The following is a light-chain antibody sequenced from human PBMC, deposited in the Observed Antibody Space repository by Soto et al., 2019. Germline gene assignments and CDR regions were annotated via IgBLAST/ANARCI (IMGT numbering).Light chain of an antibody. CDR3: QQYGNSVT. J-gene: IGKJ4*01. CDR2: DAS. CDR1: QSVSSY. V-gene: IGKV3-11*01. Sequence: EIVLTQSPATLSLSPGERATLSCRASQSVSSYLAWYQQKPGQAPRLLIYDASNRATGIPARFSGSGSGTDFTLTISSLEPEDFAVYYCQQYGNSVTFGGGTKVDIK.